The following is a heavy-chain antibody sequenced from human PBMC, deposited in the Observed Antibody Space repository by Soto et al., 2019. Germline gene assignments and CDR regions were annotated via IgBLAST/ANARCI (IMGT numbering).Heavy chain of an antibody. J-gene: IGHJ4*02. CDR2: ISSNGGST. V-gene: IGHV3-64D*08. Sequence: PGGSLRLSCSASGFTFSSYSMHWVRQAPGKGLEYVSAISSNGGSTYYADSVKGRFTISRDNSKNTLYLQMSSLRAEDTAVYYCVKDLEWELPHFDYWGQGTLVTVSS. CDR1: GFTFSSYS. CDR3: VKDLEWELPHFDY. D-gene: IGHD1-26*01.